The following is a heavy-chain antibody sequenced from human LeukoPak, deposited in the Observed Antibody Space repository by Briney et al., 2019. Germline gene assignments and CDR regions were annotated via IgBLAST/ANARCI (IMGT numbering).Heavy chain of an antibody. Sequence: ASETLSHPCTVSGGSISSYYWSWIRQPPGKGLEWIGYIYYSGSTNYNPSLKSRVTISVDTSKNQFSLNLSSVTAADTAVYYCARDQQLGYFDYWGQGTLVTVSS. V-gene: IGHV4-59*01. CDR1: GGSISSYY. J-gene: IGHJ4*02. D-gene: IGHD6-6*01. CDR2: IYYSGST. CDR3: ARDQQLGYFDY.